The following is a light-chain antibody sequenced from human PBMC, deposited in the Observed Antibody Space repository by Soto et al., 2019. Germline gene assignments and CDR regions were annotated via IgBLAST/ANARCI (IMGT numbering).Light chain of an antibody. CDR2: GAS. J-gene: IGKJ1*01. V-gene: IGKV3-15*01. CDR1: QSVSSN. CDR3: QQYNNWQT. Sequence: EIVMTQSPATLSVSPGERATLSCRASQSVSSNLARDQQKPGQAPRLLIYGASTRATGIPARFSGSGSGKEFTFTISSLQSEDFAVYYCQQYNNWQTFGQGTKVEIK.